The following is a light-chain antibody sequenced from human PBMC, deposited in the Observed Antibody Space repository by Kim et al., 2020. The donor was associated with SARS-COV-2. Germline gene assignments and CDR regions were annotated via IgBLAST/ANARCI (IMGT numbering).Light chain of an antibody. J-gene: IGLJ1*01. CDR3: QSYDSSLSGYV. Sequence: QSVLTQPPSVSGAPGQRVAISCTGASSNIGAGYDVHWYQQPPGTAPKLLIYDNTNRPSGVPDRFSGSKSGTSASLAITGLQAEDEAYYYCQSYDSSLSGYVFGTGTKVTV. V-gene: IGLV1-40*01. CDR2: DNT. CDR1: SSNIGAGYD.